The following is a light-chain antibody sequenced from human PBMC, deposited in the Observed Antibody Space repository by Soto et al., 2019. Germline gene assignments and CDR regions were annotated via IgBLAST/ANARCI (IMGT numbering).Light chain of an antibody. CDR2: GAS. CDR1: QSVSTY. J-gene: IGKJ3*01. V-gene: IGKV3-11*01. CDR3: HQRSNWPPFS. Sequence: EVVLTQSPATLSLSPGERATLSCRASQSVSTYLAWYQQKPGQPPRLLIHGASNRSTGTPARFSGSGSGTDITLTISSLEPADFAAYCSHQRSNWPPFSFGPGTKVEI.